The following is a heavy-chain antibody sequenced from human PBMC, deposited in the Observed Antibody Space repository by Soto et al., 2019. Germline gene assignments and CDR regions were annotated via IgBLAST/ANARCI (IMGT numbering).Heavy chain of an antibody. CDR1: GGSLSSGGYY. V-gene: IGHV4-31*03. CDR2: IYYSGST. CDR3: ARETQRGYSGYFDS. J-gene: IGHJ4*02. D-gene: IGHD5-12*01. Sequence: QVQLQESGPGLVKPSQTLSLSCTVSGGSLSSGGYYWSWIRQHPGKGLEWIGFIYYSGSTYYNPSLKRRVTFAGDTSQNQFSLKLTSVTAADTSVYYCARETQRGYSGYFDSWGQGTLVTVSS.